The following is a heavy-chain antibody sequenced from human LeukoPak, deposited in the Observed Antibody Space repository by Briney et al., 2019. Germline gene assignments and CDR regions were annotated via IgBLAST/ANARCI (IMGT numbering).Heavy chain of an antibody. D-gene: IGHD2-21*01. J-gene: IGHJ6*03. Sequence: PSETLSLTCAVYGGSFSGYYWSWIRQPPGKGPEWIGEINHSGSTNYNPSLKSRVTISVDTSKNQFSLKLSSVTAADTAVYYCARGLSYRGTDMDVWGKGTTVTVSS. V-gene: IGHV4-34*01. CDR2: INHSGST. CDR1: GGSFSGYY. CDR3: ARGLSYRGTDMDV.